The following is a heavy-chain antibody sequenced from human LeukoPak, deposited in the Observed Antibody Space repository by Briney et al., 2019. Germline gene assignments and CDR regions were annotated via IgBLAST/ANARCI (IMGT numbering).Heavy chain of an antibody. V-gene: IGHV5-51*01. CDR3: ARGPRGGNWNEALDY. CDR2: FYPGDSDS. CDR1: GYSFTTYW. D-gene: IGHD1-1*01. Sequence: GESLKISCKASGYSFTTYWIGWVRQMPGEGLEWMGMFYPGDSDSRYSPSFQGQVTISADNSITTAYLQWNSLEASDTAIYYCARGPRGGNWNEALDYWGQGTLVTVSS. J-gene: IGHJ4*02.